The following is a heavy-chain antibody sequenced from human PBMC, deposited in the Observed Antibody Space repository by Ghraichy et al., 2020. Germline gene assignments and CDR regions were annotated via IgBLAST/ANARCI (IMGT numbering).Heavy chain of an antibody. V-gene: IGHV4-39*01. D-gene: IGHD1-26*01. CDR1: GFSFSSSPSY. CDR3: ARTASGEYRPVDS. CDR2: IYYRGTT. Sequence: SETLSLTCTVSGFSFSSSPSYWGWIRQPPGKGLEWIGSIYYRGTTYYNPSFNSRVTISVDTSRYQFSLKLTSVTVADTAVYFCARTASGEYRPVDSWGQGTLVTVSS. J-gene: IGHJ4*02.